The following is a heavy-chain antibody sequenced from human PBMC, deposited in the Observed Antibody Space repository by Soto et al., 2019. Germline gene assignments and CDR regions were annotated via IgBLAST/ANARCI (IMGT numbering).Heavy chain of an antibody. CDR3: ARHDYGDTNWFDP. Sequence: ASVKVSCKASGYTFTSYDINWVRQATGQGLEWMGWMNPNSGNTGYAQKFQGRVTMTRNTSISTAYMELSSLGSEDTAVYYCARHDYGDTNWFDPWGQGTLVTVSS. J-gene: IGHJ5*02. V-gene: IGHV1-8*01. D-gene: IGHD4-17*01. CDR2: MNPNSGNT. CDR1: GYTFTSYD.